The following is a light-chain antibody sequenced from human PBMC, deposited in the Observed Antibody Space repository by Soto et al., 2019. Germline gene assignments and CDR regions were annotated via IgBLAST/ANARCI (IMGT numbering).Light chain of an antibody. Sequence: DSHMTHSRSSLSASVGYRVTITCRASQSIAGYLSWYQQRPGKAPKFLIYSASSLQRGVPSRFSGSGSGTDFSLTINGLQPEDFATYFCQQSFSVPITFGQGTRLEIK. CDR2: SAS. CDR1: QSIAGY. V-gene: IGKV1-39*01. J-gene: IGKJ5*01. CDR3: QQSFSVPIT.